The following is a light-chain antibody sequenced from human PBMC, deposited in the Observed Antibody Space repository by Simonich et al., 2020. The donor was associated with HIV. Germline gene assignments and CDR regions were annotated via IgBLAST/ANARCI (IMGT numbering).Light chain of an antibody. CDR1: SGSVSTSYY. CDR2: STH. V-gene: IGLV8-61*01. CDR3: VLYMGSGISV. J-gene: IGLJ2*01. Sequence: QTVVTQEPSFSVSPGGTVTLTCGLSSGSVSTSYYPSWYQQTPGQAPRTIIYSTHTRSSGVPDRFSGSIRGNKAALTITGAQADDESDYYCVLYMGSGISVFGGGTKLTVL.